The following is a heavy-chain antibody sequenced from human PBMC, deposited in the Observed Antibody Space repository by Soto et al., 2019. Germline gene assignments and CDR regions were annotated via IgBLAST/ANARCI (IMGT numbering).Heavy chain of an antibody. CDR2: ISAYNGNT. CDR3: GGRILTRPGSYLGHDAFDI. CDR1: GYTFTSYG. D-gene: IGHD3-10*01. V-gene: IGHV1-18*01. J-gene: IGHJ3*02. Sequence: ASVKVSCKASGYTFTSYGISWVRQAPGQGLEWMGWISAYNGNTNYAQKLQGRVTMTTDTSTSTAYMELRSLRSDDTAVYYCGGRILTRPGSYLGHDAFDIWRKXKMVTVS.